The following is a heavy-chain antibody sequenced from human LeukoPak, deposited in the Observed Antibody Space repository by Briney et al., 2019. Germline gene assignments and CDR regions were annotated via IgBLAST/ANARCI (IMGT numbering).Heavy chain of an antibody. CDR3: AKDNGANSGSYPDY. J-gene: IGHJ4*02. Sequence: GGSLRLSCAASGFTFSTYNMNWVRQAPGKGLEWVSSITSSSTYIYYADSVKGRFTISRDNAKNSLYLQMNSLRAEDTALYYCAKDNGANSGSYPDYWGQGTLVTVSS. CDR2: ITSSSTYI. D-gene: IGHD1-26*01. V-gene: IGHV3-21*04. CDR1: GFTFSTYN.